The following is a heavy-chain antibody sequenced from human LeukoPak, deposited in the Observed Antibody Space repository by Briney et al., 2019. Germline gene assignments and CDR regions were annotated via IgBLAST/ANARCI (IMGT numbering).Heavy chain of an antibody. Sequence: GGSLRLSCAASGFIFTNYFMSWVRQAPGKGLEWVASIKHDGSEKYYVDSVRGRFTISRDNTMNSLYLQVSSLRAEDTAVYYCATDRGWRTSGYYLYYFEYWGQGTLVTYSS. CDR3: ATDRGWRTSGYYLYYFEY. D-gene: IGHD3-3*01. J-gene: IGHJ4*02. V-gene: IGHV3-7*01. CDR1: GFIFTNYF. CDR2: IKHDGSEK.